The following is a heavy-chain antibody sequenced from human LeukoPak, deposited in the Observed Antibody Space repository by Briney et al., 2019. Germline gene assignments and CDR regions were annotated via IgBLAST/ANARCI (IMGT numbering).Heavy chain of an antibody. CDR2: ISAYNGNT. V-gene: IGHV1-18*01. J-gene: IGHJ4*02. CDR3: ARLWIAVASKLISFDY. Sequence: ASVKVSCKASGYTFTSSGITWVRQAPGQGLEWMGWISAYNGNTNYAQKLQGRVTMTTDTSTSTAYMELRSLRSDDTAVYHCARLWIAVASKLISFDYWGQGTLVTVSS. D-gene: IGHD6-19*01. CDR1: GYTFTSSG.